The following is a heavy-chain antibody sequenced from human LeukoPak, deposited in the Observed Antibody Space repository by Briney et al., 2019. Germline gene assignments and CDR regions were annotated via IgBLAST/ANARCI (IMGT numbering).Heavy chain of an antibody. CDR2: ISYDGSNK. CDR3: AKEEVLDYYDSSGYYPLYYFDY. Sequence: PGGSLRLSCAASGFTFSSYGMHWVRQAPGKGLEWVAVISYDGSNKYYADSVKGRFTISRDNSKNTLYLQMNSLRAEDTAVYYCAKEEVLDYYDSSGYYPLYYFDYWGQGTLVTVSS. D-gene: IGHD3-22*01. CDR1: GFTFSSYG. V-gene: IGHV3-30*18. J-gene: IGHJ4*02.